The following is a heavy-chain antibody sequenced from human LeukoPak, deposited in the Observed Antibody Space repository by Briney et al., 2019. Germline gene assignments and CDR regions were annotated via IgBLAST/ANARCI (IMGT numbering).Heavy chain of an antibody. Sequence: SETLSLTCTVSGGSISGSSYYWGWIRQPPGKGLEWIGSIYYSGSTYYNPSLKSRVTISVDTSKNQFSLKLSSVTAADTAVYYCARDGLTMTTVTPMDPWGQGTLVTVSS. D-gene: IGHD4-17*01. CDR1: GGSISGSSYY. J-gene: IGHJ5*02. V-gene: IGHV4-39*07. CDR3: ARDGLTMTTVTPMDP. CDR2: IYYSGST.